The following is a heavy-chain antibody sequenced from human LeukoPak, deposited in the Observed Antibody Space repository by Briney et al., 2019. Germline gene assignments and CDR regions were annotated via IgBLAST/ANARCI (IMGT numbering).Heavy chain of an antibody. J-gene: IGHJ2*01. CDR1: GGSISSSSYY. CDR2: IYYSGST. Sequence: SETLSLTCTVSGGSISSSSYYWGWIRQPPGKGLEWIGSIYYSGSTYYNPSLKSRVTISVDTSKNQFSLKLSSVTAADTAVYYCARLKLGAYFDLWGRGTLVTVSS. V-gene: IGHV4-39*01. D-gene: IGHD3-16*01. CDR3: ARLKLGAYFDL.